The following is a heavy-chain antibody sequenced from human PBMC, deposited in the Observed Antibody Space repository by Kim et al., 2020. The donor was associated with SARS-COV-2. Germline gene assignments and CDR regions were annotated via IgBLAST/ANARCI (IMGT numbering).Heavy chain of an antibody. CDR2: IYSGGST. Sequence: GGSLRLSCAASGFTVSSNYMSWVRQAPGKGLEWVSVIYSGGSTYYADSVKGRFTISRDNSKNTLYLQVNSLRAEDTAVYYCAREGGDSSGYSNWFDPWGQGTLVTVSS. CDR1: GFTVSSNY. V-gene: IGHV3-66*02. J-gene: IGHJ5*02. CDR3: AREGGDSSGYSNWFDP. D-gene: IGHD3-22*01.